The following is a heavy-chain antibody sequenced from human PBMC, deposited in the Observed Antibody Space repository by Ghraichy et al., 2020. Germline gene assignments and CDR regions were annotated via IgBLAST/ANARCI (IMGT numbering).Heavy chain of an antibody. CDR2: MFYSGTT. CDR3: ARASDYDVWSGYYMGGGWYFDF. J-gene: IGHJ4*02. D-gene: IGHD3-3*01. V-gene: IGHV4-59*01. Sequence: SETLSLTCTVSGGSISRYYWSWIRQPPGKGLDWIGYMFYSGTTNYNPSLKSRVTISIDASKNQLSLKMTSVTAADTAVYYCARASDYDVWSGYYMGGGWYFDFWGQGTLVTVSS. CDR1: GGSISRYY.